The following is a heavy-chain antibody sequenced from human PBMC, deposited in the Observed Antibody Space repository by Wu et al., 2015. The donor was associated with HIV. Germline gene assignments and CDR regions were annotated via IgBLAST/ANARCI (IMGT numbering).Heavy chain of an antibody. Sequence: QVRLVQSGVEVKETGASVKVSCEISGYTFTNFGISWVRQAPGQGLEWMGWISPYNGDTKYTQKFQGRLTMTTDTSTTTAYMELRSLRSDDTAMYYCARESRTRWLQFADLDYWGQGTLVTVSS. CDR3: ARESRTRWLQFADLDY. CDR2: ISPYNGDT. J-gene: IGHJ4*02. CDR1: GYTFTNFG. V-gene: IGHV1-18*01. D-gene: IGHD5-24*01.